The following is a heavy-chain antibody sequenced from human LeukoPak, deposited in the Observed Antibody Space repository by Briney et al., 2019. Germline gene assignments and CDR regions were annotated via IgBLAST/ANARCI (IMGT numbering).Heavy chain of an antibody. Sequence: SETLSLTCTVSGGSISSYYWGWIRQSPGKGLEWIGSIYYSGSTYYNPSLKSRVLISVDTSKNQFSLELRSVTAADTAIYYCARNMTALSRLDVFDIWGPGTMVTVSS. J-gene: IGHJ3*02. D-gene: IGHD2-21*02. CDR2: IYYSGST. CDR3: ARNMTALSRLDVFDI. CDR1: GGSISSYY. V-gene: IGHV4-39*01.